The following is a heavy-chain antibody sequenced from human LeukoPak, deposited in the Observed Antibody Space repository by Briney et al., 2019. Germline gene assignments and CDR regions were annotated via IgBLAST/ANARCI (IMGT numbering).Heavy chain of an antibody. D-gene: IGHD3-22*01. V-gene: IGHV3-21*01. CDR1: GFTFSTYN. CDR3: TRWYYDTSGPIDL. J-gene: IGHJ2*01. CDR2: ISGDSTYI. Sequence: GGSLRLSCAASGFTFSTYNMNCVRQAPGKGLDWVSSISGDSTYIFYADSVKGRFTISRDNAKNSLYLQINSLRAEDTAVYYCTRWYYDTSGPIDLWGRGTLVTVSS.